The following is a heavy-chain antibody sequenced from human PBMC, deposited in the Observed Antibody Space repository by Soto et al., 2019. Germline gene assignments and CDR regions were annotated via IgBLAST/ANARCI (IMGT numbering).Heavy chain of an antibody. V-gene: IGHV4-34*01. CDR3: ARYSFRGFGELLYRNNWLDP. CDR2: ISHSGST. CDR1: GGSFSGYF. D-gene: IGHD3-10*01. Sequence: PSETLSLTCAVYGGSFSGYFWSWIRQPPGKGLEWIGEISHSGSTNYNPSLKSRLTISVDTSKNQFSLKLSSVTAADTAVYYCARYSFRGFGELLYRNNWLDPWGQGTLVTVS. J-gene: IGHJ5*02.